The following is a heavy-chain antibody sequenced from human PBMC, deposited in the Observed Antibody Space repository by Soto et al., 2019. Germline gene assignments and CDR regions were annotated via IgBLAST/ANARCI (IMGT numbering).Heavy chain of an antibody. J-gene: IGHJ3*02. D-gene: IGHD6-19*01. CDR2: IYYSGST. CDR3: ASLMLFRRAVAGKALTAFDI. V-gene: IGHV4-59*08. Sequence: PSETLSLTCTVSGGSISSYYWSWIRQPPGKGLEWIGYIYYSGSTNYNPSLKSRVTISVDTSKNQFSLKLSSVTAADTAVYYCASLMLFRRAVAGKALTAFDIWGEGTMVTV. CDR1: GGSISSYY.